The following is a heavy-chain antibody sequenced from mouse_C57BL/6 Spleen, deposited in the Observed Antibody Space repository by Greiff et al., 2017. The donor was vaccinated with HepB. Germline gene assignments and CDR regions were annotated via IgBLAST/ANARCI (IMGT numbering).Heavy chain of an antibody. CDR1: GFTFSDFY. CDR2: SRNKANDYTT. J-gene: IGHJ4*01. V-gene: IGHV7-1*01. CDR3: ARDLDAMDY. Sequence: EVQLVESGGGLVQSGRSLRLSCATSGFTFSDFYMEWVRQAPGKGLEWIAASRNKANDYTTEYSASVKGRFIVSRDTSQSILYLQMNALRAEDTAIYYCARDLDAMDYWGQGTSVTVSS.